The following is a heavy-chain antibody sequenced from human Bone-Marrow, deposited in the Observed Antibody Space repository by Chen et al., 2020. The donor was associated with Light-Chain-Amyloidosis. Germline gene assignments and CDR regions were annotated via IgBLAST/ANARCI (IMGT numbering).Heavy chain of an antibody. J-gene: IGHJ4*02. Sequence: PCASLPLSFKGSGYTFPNYWIGWVRQMPGKGLEWMGVIYPDDSDARYSPSFEGQVTISADKSITTAYLKGRSLKASDTAMYYCARRRDGYNFDYWGQGTLVTVSS. D-gene: IGHD5-12*01. CDR3: ARRRDGYNFDY. CDR2: IYPDDSDA. CDR1: GYTFPNYW. V-gene: IGHV5-51*01.